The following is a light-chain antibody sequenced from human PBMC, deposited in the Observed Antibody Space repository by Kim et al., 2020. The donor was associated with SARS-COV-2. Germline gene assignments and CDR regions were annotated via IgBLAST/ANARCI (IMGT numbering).Light chain of an antibody. J-gene: IGLJ1*01. Sequence: VKRASLNVGGETMGTRRVSWYQPKPGQTQVMPIDYDTDRPSAFPERFSGSSSGKTATLTISRVDAEDEPDYYCQVWDSVNDHPSVFGTGTKVTVL. CDR3: QVWDSVNDHPSV. CDR2: YDT. CDR1: TMGTRR. V-gene: IGLV3-21*04.